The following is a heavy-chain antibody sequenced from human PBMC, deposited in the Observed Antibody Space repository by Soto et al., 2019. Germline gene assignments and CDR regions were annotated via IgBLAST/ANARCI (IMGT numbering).Heavy chain of an antibody. J-gene: IGHJ4*02. CDR1: GYTFTSYA. CDR3: ARESGLWFGEINSYYIDY. Sequence: ASVKVSFKASGYTFTSYAMHWVRQAPGQRLEWMGWINAGNGNTKYSQKFQGRVTITRDTSASTAYMELSSLRSEDTAVYYCARESGLWFGEINSYYIDYWGQGTLVSVSS. D-gene: IGHD3-10*01. CDR2: INAGNGNT. V-gene: IGHV1-3*01.